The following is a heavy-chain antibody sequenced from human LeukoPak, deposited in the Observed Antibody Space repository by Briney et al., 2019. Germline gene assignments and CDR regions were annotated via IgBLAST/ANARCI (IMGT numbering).Heavy chain of an antibody. CDR2: INHSGST. D-gene: IGHD3-22*01. V-gene: IGHV4-34*01. CDR1: GRSFSGYY. Sequence: SETLSLTCAVYGRSFSGYYWSWIRQPPGKGLEWIGEINHSGSTNYNPSLKSRVTISVDTSKNQFSLKLSSVTAADTAVYYCARSRSYYYDSSGYYEFDYWGQGTLVTVSS. J-gene: IGHJ4*02. CDR3: ARSRSYYYDSSGYYEFDY.